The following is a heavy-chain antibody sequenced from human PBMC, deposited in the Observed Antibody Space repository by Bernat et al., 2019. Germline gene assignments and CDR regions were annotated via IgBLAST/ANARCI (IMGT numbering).Heavy chain of an antibody. J-gene: IGHJ4*02. CDR2: ISSGSGYI. CDR3: ARDQVAGTGFWDY. D-gene: IGHD6-19*01. Sequence: EVQLVESGGGLVKPGGSLRLSCAASGFTFSTYSMTWVRQAPGKGLEWVSYISSGSGYIYYADSVKGRFTISRDNAKNSLYLQMNSLRAEDTAVYYCARDQVAGTGFWDYWGQGTLVTVSS. V-gene: IGHV3-21*05. CDR1: GFTFSTYS.